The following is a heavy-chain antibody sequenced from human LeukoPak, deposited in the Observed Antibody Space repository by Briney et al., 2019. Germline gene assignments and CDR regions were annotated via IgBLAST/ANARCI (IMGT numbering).Heavy chain of an antibody. J-gene: IGHJ4*02. Sequence: ASVKVSCKASGYTFTSYYMHWVRQAPGQGLEWMGIINPSGGSTSYAQKFQGRVTMTRDTSTSTVYMELSSLRSEDTAVYYCARRATTERGHSYGLDFWGQGTLVTVSS. D-gene: IGHD5-18*01. CDR1: GYTFTSYY. V-gene: IGHV1-46*01. CDR2: INPSGGST. CDR3: ARRATTERGHSYGLDF.